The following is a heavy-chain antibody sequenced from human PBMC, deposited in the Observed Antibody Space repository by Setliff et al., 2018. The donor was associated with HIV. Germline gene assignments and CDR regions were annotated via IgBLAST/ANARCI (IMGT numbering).Heavy chain of an antibody. V-gene: IGHV4-38-2*01. CDR3: ARRRETIVVVIGIPNWYFDL. CDR1: GYSISSGYY. D-gene: IGHD2-21*01. Sequence: SETLSLTCAVSGYSISSGYYWGWIRQPPGKGLEWIGTIYHSGSTYYNPSLKSRVTISVDTSKNQFSLRLSSVTAEDSAVYYCARRRETIVVVIGIPNWYFDLWGRGTLVTVSS. J-gene: IGHJ2*01. CDR2: IYHSGST.